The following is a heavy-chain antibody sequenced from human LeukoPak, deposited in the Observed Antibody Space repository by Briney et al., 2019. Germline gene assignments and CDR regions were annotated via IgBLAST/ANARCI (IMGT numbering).Heavy chain of an antibody. D-gene: IGHD3-10*01. Sequence: SETLSLTCTVSGGSISSYYWSWIRQPPGKGLEWXGXXYYSGSSNYNPSLKSRVTISVDTSKNQFSLKLSSVTAADTAVYYCARLYYYGSGSYSPFDYWGQGTLVTVSS. CDR1: GGSISSYY. J-gene: IGHJ4*02. CDR2: XYYSGSS. CDR3: ARLYYYGSGSYSPFDY. V-gene: IGHV4-59*13.